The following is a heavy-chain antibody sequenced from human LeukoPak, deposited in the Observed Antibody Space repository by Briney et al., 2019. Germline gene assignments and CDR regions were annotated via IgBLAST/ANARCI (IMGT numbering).Heavy chain of an antibody. V-gene: IGHV3-74*01. CDR2: INSDGRST. CDR1: GFTFSRYW. D-gene: IGHD3-16*01. Sequence: PGGSLRLSCVASGFTFSRYWMHWVRQAPGKGLVWVSRINSDGRSTNYADSVKGRFSISRDNAENTLYLQMNSLRAEDTAVYYCARGRWGFDYWGQGTLVTVSS. CDR3: ARGRWGFDY. J-gene: IGHJ4*02.